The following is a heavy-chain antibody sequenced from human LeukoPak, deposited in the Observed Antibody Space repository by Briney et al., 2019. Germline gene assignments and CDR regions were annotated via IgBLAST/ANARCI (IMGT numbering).Heavy chain of an antibody. CDR3: ARDPHSLDY. CDR1: GFSYSSYS. CDR2: IAYTGTI. V-gene: IGHV3-48*01. J-gene: IGHJ4*02. Sequence: GGSLRLSCTASGFSYSSYSMNWVCHAPGKGLEWVAYIAYTGTIHYADSVRGRFAISRDNAKSSLFLQLNSLRAEDTAVYYCARDPHSLDYWGQGTLVTVSS.